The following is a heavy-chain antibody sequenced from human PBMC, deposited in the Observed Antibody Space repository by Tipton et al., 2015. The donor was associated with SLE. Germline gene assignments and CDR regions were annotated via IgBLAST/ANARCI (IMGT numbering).Heavy chain of an antibody. CDR1: GFTFRNFG. CDR2: ISIDVNKK. J-gene: IGHJ4*02. V-gene: IGHV3-30-3*01. CDR3: ARGILEWSDY. D-gene: IGHD3-3*01. Sequence: SLRLSCVASGFTFRNFGFHWIRQAPGKGLEWVAYISIDVNKKDYADSVKGRFTISRDNSKNTLYLQMNSLRAEDTAVYYCARGILEWSDYWGQGTLVTVSS.